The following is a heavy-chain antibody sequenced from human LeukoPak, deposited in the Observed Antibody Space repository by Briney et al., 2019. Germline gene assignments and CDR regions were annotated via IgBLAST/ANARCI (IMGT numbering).Heavy chain of an antibody. CDR2: ISGSGGIT. CDR1: GFTFSNFA. Sequence: PGGSLRLSCAASGFTFSNFAMNWVRQAPGKGLEWVSTISGSGGITYYADSVKGRFTISRDNSKNTLYLQMNSLRAEDTAVYYCAKARWSGPFYFDYWGQGTLVIVSS. J-gene: IGHJ4*02. V-gene: IGHV3-23*01. CDR3: AKARWSGPFYFDY. D-gene: IGHD3-3*01.